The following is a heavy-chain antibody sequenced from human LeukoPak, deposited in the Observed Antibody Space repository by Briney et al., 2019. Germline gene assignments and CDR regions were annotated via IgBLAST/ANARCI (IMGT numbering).Heavy chain of an antibody. D-gene: IGHD4-23*01. Sequence: SETLSLTCTASGGSISSSSYYWSWIRQPPGKGLEWIGYIYYSGSTNYNPSLKSRVTISVDTSKNQFSLKLSSVTAADTAVYYCAHYGGNSNWYFDLWGRGTLVTVSS. V-gene: IGHV4-61*01. CDR1: GGSISSSSYY. CDR2: IYYSGST. J-gene: IGHJ2*01. CDR3: AHYGGNSNWYFDL.